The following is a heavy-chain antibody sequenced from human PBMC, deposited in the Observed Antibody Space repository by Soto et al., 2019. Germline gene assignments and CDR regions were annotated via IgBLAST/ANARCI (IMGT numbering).Heavy chain of an antibody. CDR2: IYYSGST. D-gene: IGHD3-9*01. CDR3: ARINWAGYRNDWYYFDY. Sequence: SETLSLTCTVSGGSVSIGGYYWSWIRQPPGEGLEWIGYIYYSGSTNYNPSLKSRVTISVDTSKNQFSLKLSSVTAADTAVYYCARINWAGYRNDWYYFDYWGQGTLVTVSS. J-gene: IGHJ4*02. V-gene: IGHV4-61*08. CDR1: GGSVSIGGYY.